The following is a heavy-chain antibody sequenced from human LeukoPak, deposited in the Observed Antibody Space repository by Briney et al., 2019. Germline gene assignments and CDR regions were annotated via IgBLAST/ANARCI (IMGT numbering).Heavy chain of an antibody. V-gene: IGHV3-48*03. J-gene: IGHJ3*02. D-gene: IGHD5/OR15-5a*01. CDR1: GFSFSSYE. CDR2: IRSTGSTV. Sequence: PGGSLRLSCADSGFSFSSYEMNWVRQTRGKGRGWVSYIRSTGSTVYYAGSVKGRFTISRDNARNSLYLQMNSLRAEDTAVYYCARSVNLNAFDIWGQGTMVTVSS. CDR3: ARSVNLNAFDI.